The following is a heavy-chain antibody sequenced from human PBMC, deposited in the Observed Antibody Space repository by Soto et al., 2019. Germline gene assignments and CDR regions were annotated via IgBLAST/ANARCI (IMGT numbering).Heavy chain of an antibody. CDR3: ARESRDYDILTGYYKYYLDY. CDR2: TYYRSKWYN. Sequence: SQTLSLTCAISGDSVSSNSAAWNWIRQSPSRGLEWLGRTYYRSKWYNDYAVSVKSRITINPDTSKNQFSLQLNSVTPEDTAVYYCARESRDYDILTGYYKYYLDYWGQGTLVTVSS. D-gene: IGHD3-9*01. V-gene: IGHV6-1*01. CDR1: GDSVSSNSAA. J-gene: IGHJ4*02.